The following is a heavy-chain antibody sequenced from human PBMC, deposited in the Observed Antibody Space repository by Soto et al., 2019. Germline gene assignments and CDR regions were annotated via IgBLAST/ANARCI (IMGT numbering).Heavy chain of an antibody. Sequence: QVQLVQSGAEVKEPGDSVRVSCEASGYTFTAYYIHWVRQAPGQGLEWMGWINPKFGDTTYAQDFQGRVSMTRDMSISTVYMELSRLISDDTAIYYCARNIDYYYGPGSGNGHGFWGQGTTVTVFS. CDR2: INPKFGDT. J-gene: IGHJ6*02. CDR3: ARNIDYYYGPGSGNGHGF. V-gene: IGHV1-2*02. D-gene: IGHD3-10*01. CDR1: GYTFTAYY.